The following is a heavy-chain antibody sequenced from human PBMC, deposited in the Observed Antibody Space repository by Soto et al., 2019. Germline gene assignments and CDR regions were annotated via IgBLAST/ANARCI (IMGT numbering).Heavy chain of an antibody. CDR1: GFTFSSYA. Sequence: EVQLLESGGGLVQPGGSLRLSCAASGFTFSSYAMSWVRQAPGKGLEWVSAISGSGGSTYYADSVKGRFAISRDNSKNTLYLQMNSLRAEDTAVYYCAKDPSHQEGILTGPSFDYWGQGTLVTVSS. D-gene: IGHD3-9*01. V-gene: IGHV3-23*01. CDR3: AKDPSHQEGILTGPSFDY. CDR2: ISGSGGST. J-gene: IGHJ4*02.